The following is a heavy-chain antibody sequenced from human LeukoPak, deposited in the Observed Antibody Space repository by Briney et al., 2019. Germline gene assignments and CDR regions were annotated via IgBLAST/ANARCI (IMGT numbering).Heavy chain of an antibody. CDR3: ARVVGYCSGGSCYSGWFDP. D-gene: IGHD2-15*01. Sequence: GASVKVSCKASGGTFSSYAISWVRQAPGQGLEWMGGIIPIFGTANYAQKFQGRVTITADGSTSTAYMELSSLRSEDTAVYYCARVVGYCSGGSCYSGWFDPWGQGTLVTVSS. CDR2: IIPIFGTA. V-gene: IGHV1-69*01. J-gene: IGHJ5*02. CDR1: GGTFSSYA.